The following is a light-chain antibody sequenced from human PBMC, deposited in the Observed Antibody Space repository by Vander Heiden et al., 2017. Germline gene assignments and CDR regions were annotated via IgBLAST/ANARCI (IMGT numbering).Light chain of an antibody. J-gene: IGKJ2*01. CDR3: QQHNDWPPT. V-gene: IGKV3-15*01. Sequence: EIVMTQSPATLSVSPGERATLSCRASQSIRSNLAWYQQQPGQAPRLLIFGASTRATGIPGRFSGSGSGTEFTLTISTLQSEDFAVYYCQQHNDWPPTFGQGTKLEIK. CDR2: GAS. CDR1: QSIRSN.